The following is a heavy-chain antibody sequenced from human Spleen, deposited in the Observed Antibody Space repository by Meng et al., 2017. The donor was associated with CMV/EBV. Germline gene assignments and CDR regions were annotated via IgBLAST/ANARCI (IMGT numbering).Heavy chain of an antibody. Sequence: SGYTVTSYYMHWVRQAPGRGVEWMGIINPSGGSTSYAQKFQGRVTMTRDTSTSTVYMELSSLRSEDTAVYYCASGNDDTPSLSVDPWGQGTLVTVSS. CDR2: INPSGGST. D-gene: IGHD1-1*01. CDR3: ASGNDDTPSLSVDP. V-gene: IGHV1-46*01. CDR1: GYTVTSYY. J-gene: IGHJ5*02.